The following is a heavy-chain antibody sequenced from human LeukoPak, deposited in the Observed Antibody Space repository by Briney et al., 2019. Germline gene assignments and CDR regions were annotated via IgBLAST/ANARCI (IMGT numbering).Heavy chain of an antibody. D-gene: IGHD3-3*01. CDR2: LSHNGST. J-gene: IGHJ5*02. Sequence: SETLSLTCTVSGYSISSGSYWDWIRQPPGKGLEWIGSLSHNGSTYYNPSLKSRVTIGVDTCKSQVSLKLRSVTAADTAVYYCARRLPGGGITIFGVITGGWFDPWGPGTLVTVSS. CDR3: ARRLPGGGITIFGVITGGWFDP. V-gene: IGHV4-38-2*02. CDR1: GYSISSGSY.